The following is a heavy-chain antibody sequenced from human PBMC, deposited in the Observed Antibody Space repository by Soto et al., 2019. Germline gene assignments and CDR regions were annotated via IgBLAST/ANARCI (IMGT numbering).Heavy chain of an antibody. V-gene: IGHV3-30*18. CDR3: AKIPPYNWNYEGLDDASGYYYMDV. J-gene: IGHJ6*03. CDR1: GFTFSTYG. CDR2: ISYDGSNK. D-gene: IGHD1-7*01. Sequence: GGSLRLSCAASGFTFSTYGMHWVRQAPGKGLEWLAVISYDGSNKYYADSVKGRFTISRDNSKNTLYLQMNSLRTEDTAVYYCAKIPPYNWNYEGLDDASGYYYMDVWGKGTTVTVSS.